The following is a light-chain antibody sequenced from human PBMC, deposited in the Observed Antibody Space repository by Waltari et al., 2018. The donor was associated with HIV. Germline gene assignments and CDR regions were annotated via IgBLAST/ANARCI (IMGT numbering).Light chain of an antibody. CDR1: ALPQRY. CDR3: YSTDSSDNYGV. J-gene: IGLJ3*02. V-gene: IGLV3-10*01. CDR2: EDN. Sequence: SYELTQPPSVSVSPGQTARITCSGDALPQRYTYWSQQKSGQAPVSVIHEDNKRPSGIPERFSGSSSGTMATLTINGAQVGDEADYYCYSTDSSDNYGVFGGGTKLTVL.